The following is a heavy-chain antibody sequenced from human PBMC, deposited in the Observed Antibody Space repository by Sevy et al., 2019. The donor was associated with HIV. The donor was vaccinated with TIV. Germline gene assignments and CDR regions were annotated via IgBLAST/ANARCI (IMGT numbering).Heavy chain of an antibody. V-gene: IGHV3-30-3*01. CDR1: GFTFSSYA. J-gene: IGHJ3*02. CDR3: ASPYYYGSSGLPGTGPQTGAFDI. D-gene: IGHD3-22*01. CDR2: ISYDGSNK. Sequence: GGSLRLSCAASGFTFSSYAMHWVRQAPGKGLEWVAVISYDGSNKYYADPVKGRFTISRANSKKTLYLQMNSLSGEDTAVYYCASPYYYGSSGLPGTGPQTGAFDIWGQGTMVTVSS.